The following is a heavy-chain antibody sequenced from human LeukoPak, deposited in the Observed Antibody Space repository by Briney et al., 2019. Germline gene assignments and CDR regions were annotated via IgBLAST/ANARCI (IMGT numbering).Heavy chain of an antibody. CDR2: ISGSGGST. CDR1: GFTFSSYS. V-gene: IGHV3-23*01. CDR3: AKVDYDSHIVVVTAKYYFDY. D-gene: IGHD2-21*02. Sequence: GGSLRLSCAASGFTFSSYSMNWVRQAPGKGLEWVSAISGSGGSTYYADSVKGRFTISRDNSKNTLYLQMNSLRAEDTAVYYCAKVDYDSHIVVVTAKYYFDYWGQGTLVTVSS. J-gene: IGHJ4*02.